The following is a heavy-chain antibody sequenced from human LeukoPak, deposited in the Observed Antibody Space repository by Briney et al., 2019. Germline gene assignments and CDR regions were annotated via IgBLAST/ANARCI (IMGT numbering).Heavy chain of an antibody. J-gene: IGHJ4*02. CDR2: INYSGST. CDR1: GGSISNNY. CDR3: ARGAAPRYSDY. D-gene: IGHD6-6*01. V-gene: IGHV4-59*01. Sequence: SETLSLTCTVSGGSISNNYWSWIRQPPGKGLEWIGYINYSGSTNYNPSLKSRVTISIDTPKNQFSLKLSSVTAADTAVYYCARGAAPRYSDYWGQGTLVTVSS.